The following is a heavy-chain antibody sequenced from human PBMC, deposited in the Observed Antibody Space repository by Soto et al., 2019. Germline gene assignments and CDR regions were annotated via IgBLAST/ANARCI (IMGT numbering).Heavy chain of an antibody. CDR2: IKSKTDGGTT. CDR3: TTAPDYSNYPEYFQH. V-gene: IGHV3-15*01. J-gene: IGHJ1*01. D-gene: IGHD4-4*01. CDR1: GFTFSNAW. Sequence: GGSLRLSCAASGFTFSNAWMSWVRQAPGKGLEWVGRIKSKTDGGTTDYAAPVKGRFTISRDDSKNTLYLQMNSLKTEDTAVYYCTTAPDYSNYPEYFQHWGQGTLVTVSS.